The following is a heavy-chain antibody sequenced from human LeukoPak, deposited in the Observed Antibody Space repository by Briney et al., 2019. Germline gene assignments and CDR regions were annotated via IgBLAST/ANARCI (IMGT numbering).Heavy chain of an antibody. J-gene: IGHJ5*02. CDR3: AKDPVEVDTASFDP. CDR1: GLTFSSYA. Sequence: TGGSLRLSCAASGLTFSSYAMSWVRQAPGKGLEWVSAISGSGGSTYYADSVKGRFTISRDNSKNTLYLQMNSLRAEDTAVYYCAKDPVEVDTASFDPWGQGTLVTVSS. D-gene: IGHD5-18*01. CDR2: ISGSGGST. V-gene: IGHV3-23*01.